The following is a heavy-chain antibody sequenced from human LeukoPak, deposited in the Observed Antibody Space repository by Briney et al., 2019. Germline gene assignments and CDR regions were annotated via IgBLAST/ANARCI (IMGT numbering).Heavy chain of an antibody. CDR2: ISSGSTI. J-gene: IGHJ4*02. CDR3: ARDHRQLFDY. D-gene: IGHD5-18*01. CDR1: GFTFSDYY. V-gene: IGHV3-11*01. Sequence: GGSLRLSCAASGFTFSDYYMSWIRQAPGKGLEWVSYISSGSTIYYADSVKGRFTISRDNAKNSLYLQMNSLRAEDTAVYCCARDHRQLFDYWGQGTLVTVSS.